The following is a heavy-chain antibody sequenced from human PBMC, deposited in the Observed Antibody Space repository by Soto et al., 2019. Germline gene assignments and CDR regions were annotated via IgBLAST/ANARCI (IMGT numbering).Heavy chain of an antibody. CDR3: ARDVKEYSGYDQYYYYYYYMDV. CDR1: GGSISSYY. J-gene: IGHJ6*03. D-gene: IGHD5-12*01. Sequence: QVQLQESGPGLVKPSETLSLTCTVSGGSISSYYWSWIRQPPGKGLEWIGYIYYSGSTNYNPSLKSRVTISVDTSKNQFSLKLSSVTAADTAVYYCARDVKEYSGYDQYYYYYYYMDVWGKGTTVTVSS. CDR2: IYYSGST. V-gene: IGHV4-59*01.